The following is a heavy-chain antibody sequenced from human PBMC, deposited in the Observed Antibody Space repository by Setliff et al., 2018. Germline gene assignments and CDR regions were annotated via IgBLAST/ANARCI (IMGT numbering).Heavy chain of an antibody. Sequence: GGSLRLSCAASGFSFTTYTMNWIRQAPGQGLEWVXXXXXXXXXXXXAXSXKXXFTISRDNAENSLYLQMNSLRAEDTAVYYCARSETCHSTHCSPYDYWGQGTPVTVSS. CDR2: XXXXXXXX. V-gene: IGHV3-21*01. CDR1: GFSFTTYT. J-gene: IGHJ4*02. D-gene: IGHD2-2*01. CDR3: ARSETCHSTHCSPYDY.